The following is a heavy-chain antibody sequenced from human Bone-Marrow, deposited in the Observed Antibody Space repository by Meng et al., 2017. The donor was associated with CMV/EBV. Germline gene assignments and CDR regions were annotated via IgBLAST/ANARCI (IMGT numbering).Heavy chain of an antibody. CDR2: INPNGGST. D-gene: IGHD3/OR15-3a*01. CDR1: RYTFTTYY. Sequence: ASVKVSCKASRYTFTTYYIHWVRQAPGQGLEWMGIINPNGGSTKCAEKVLGRVTMTSGTSTGTVYMEMSSLRSEDTAVYYCASSAYDFWHGVYSGVVDYNGMDGWGQGTTVTVSS. V-gene: IGHV1-46*01. CDR3: ASSAYDFWHGVYSGVVDYNGMDG. J-gene: IGHJ6*01.